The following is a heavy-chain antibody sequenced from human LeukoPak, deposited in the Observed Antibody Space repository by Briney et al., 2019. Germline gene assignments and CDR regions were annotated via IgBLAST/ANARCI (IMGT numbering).Heavy chain of an antibody. CDR2: IYYSGST. CDR1: GGSISSYY. D-gene: IGHD3-3*01. CDR3: ARGGETYDFWSGYYRNYYYYYGMDV. V-gene: IGHV4-59*01. J-gene: IGHJ6*02. Sequence: PSETLSLTCTVSGGSISSYYWSWIRQPPGKGLEWIGYIYYSGSTNYNPSLKSRVTISVDTSKNQFSLKLSSVTAADTAVYYCARGGETYDFWSGYYRNYYYYYGMDVWGQGTTVTVSS.